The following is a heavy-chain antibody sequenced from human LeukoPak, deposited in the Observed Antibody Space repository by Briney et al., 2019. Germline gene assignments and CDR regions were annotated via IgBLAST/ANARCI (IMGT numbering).Heavy chain of an antibody. CDR1: GGSISSSSYY. CDR3: ARHGGYCSGGSCFIKMDYFDN. D-gene: IGHD2-15*01. V-gene: IGHV4-39*01. J-gene: IGHJ4*02. Sequence: PETLSLTCTVSGGSISSSSYYWGWIRQSPGKGLEWIGSIYYSGTTYYNPSLKSRLTISADTSKNQFSLKLSSVTAADTAVYYCARHGGYCSGGSCFIKMDYFDNWGQGTLVTVSS. CDR2: IYYSGTT.